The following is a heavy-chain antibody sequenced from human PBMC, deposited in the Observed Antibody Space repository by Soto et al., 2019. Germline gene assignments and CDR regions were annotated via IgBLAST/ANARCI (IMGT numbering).Heavy chain of an antibody. D-gene: IGHD3-3*01. CDR1: GGSISSGGYY. CDR3: ARAWSGYYPLDFDY. V-gene: IGHV4-31*03. J-gene: IGHJ4*02. Sequence: SETLSLTSTVSGGSISSGGYYWSWIRQHPGKGLEWIGYIYYSGSTYYNPSLKSRVTISVDTSKNQFSLKLSSVTAADTAVYYCARAWSGYYPLDFDYWGQGTLVTVSS. CDR2: IYYSGST.